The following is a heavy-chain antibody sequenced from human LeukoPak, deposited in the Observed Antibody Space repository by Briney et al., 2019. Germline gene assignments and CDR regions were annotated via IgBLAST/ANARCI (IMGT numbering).Heavy chain of an antibody. CDR1: GDSVSSNSAA. Sequence: SQTLSLTCAISGDSVSSNSAAWNWLRQSPSRGLEWLTRTYYRSKLYTDYAVSVKSRVIINPDTSKNHFSLQLNSVTPEDTAVYYCARDSGRRLDVWGQGTTVTVSS. CDR3: ARDSGRRLDV. CDR2: TYYRSKLYT. V-gene: IGHV6-1*01. D-gene: IGHD3-10*01. J-gene: IGHJ6*02.